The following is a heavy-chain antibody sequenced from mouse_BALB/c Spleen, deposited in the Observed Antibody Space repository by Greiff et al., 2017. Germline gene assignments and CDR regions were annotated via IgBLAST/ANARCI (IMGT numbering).Heavy chain of an antibody. CDR3: ARSGATWYYFDY. D-gene: IGHD3-1*01. Sequence: EVKLMESGGGLVQPGGSRKLSCAASGFTFSSFGMHWVRQAPEKGLEWVAYISSGSSTIYYADTVKGRFTISRDNPKNTLFLQMTSLRSEDTAMYYCARSGATWYYFDYWGQGTTLTVSS. CDR2: ISSGSSTI. CDR1: GFTFSSFG. V-gene: IGHV5-17*02. J-gene: IGHJ2*01.